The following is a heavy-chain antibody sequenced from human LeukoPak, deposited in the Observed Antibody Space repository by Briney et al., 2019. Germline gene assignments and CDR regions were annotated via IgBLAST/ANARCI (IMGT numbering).Heavy chain of an antibody. V-gene: IGHV3-23*01. CDR1: GFTFSSYA. CDR3: AKDSSPLGYCSSTSCSGTFDI. Sequence: PGGSLRLSCAASGFTFSSYAMSWVRQAPGKGLEWVSAISGSGGSTYYADSVKGRFTISRDNSKNTLYLQMNSLRAEDTAVYYCAKDSSPLGYCSSTSCSGTFDIWGQGTMVTVSS. D-gene: IGHD2-2*01. J-gene: IGHJ3*02. CDR2: ISGSGGST.